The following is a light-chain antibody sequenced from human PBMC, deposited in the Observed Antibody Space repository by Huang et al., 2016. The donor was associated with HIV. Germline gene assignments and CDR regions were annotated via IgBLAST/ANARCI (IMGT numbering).Light chain of an antibody. CDR3: QQYNDWLSLT. Sequence: EIVMTQSPATLSVSPGERATLSCRASQTISSNLAWYQQKPGQAPRLLIYGESTRATGVPVRFSGSGSGTEFTLTISSLQFEDSAVYYCQQYNDWLSLTFGGGTKVGIK. CDR2: GES. CDR1: QTISSN. V-gene: IGKV3-15*01. J-gene: IGKJ4*01.